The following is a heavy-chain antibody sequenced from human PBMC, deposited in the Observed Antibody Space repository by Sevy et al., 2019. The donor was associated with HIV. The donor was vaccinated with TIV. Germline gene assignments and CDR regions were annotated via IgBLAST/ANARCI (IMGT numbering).Heavy chain of an antibody. J-gene: IGHJ4*02. CDR3: AKGDMVRGVIINYFDY. V-gene: IGHV3-9*01. D-gene: IGHD3-10*01. Sequence: GGSLRLSCAASGFTFDDYAMHWVRQPAGKDLEWVSGISWNSGSIGYADSVKGRFTISRDNAKNSLYLQMNSLGAEDTAFYYCAKGDMVRGVIINYFDYWGQGTPVTVSS. CDR1: GFTFDDYA. CDR2: ISWNSGSI.